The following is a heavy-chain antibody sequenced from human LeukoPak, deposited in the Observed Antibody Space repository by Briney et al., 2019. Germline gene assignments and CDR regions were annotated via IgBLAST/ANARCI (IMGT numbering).Heavy chain of an antibody. CDR3: ARLKDPYYMDV. J-gene: IGHJ6*03. CDR1: GGSISSYY. V-gene: IGHV4-59*12. CDR2: IYYSGST. Sequence: PSETLSLTCTVSGGSISSYYWSWIRQPPGKGLEWIGYIYYSGSTNYNPSLKSRVTMSVDTSKNQFSLKLSSVTAADTAVYYCARLKDPYYMDVWGKGTTVTVSS.